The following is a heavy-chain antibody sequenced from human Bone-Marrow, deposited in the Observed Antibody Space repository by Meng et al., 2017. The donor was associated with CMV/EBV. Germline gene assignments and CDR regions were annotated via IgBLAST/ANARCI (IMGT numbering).Heavy chain of an antibody. CDR3: ARGGIVVVPAANDY. V-gene: IGHV1-18*01. CDR2: ISAYNGNT. J-gene: IGHJ4*02. CDR1: GYTFTSYG. Sequence: VSVKVSCKASGYTFTSYGISWVRQAPGQGLGWMGWISAYNGNTNYAQKLQGRVTMTTDTSTSTAYMELRSLRSDDTAVYYCARGGIVVVPAANDYWGQGTLVTVSS. D-gene: IGHD2-2*01.